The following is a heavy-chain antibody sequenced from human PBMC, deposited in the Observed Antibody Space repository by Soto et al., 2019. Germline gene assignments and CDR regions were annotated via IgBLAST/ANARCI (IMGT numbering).Heavy chain of an antibody. CDR2: IYHSGST. V-gene: IGHV4-38-2*01. CDR3: ARSGYGGHGYFDY. J-gene: IGHJ4*02. Sequence: LSLTCAVSGYSISSGYYWAWIRQPPGKGLEWVGSIYHSGSTSYKSSLKSRVTISVDTSKNQFSLRLRSVTAADTAVYYCARSGYGGHGYFDYWAQGTLVTV. CDR1: GYSISSGYY. D-gene: IGHD5-12*01.